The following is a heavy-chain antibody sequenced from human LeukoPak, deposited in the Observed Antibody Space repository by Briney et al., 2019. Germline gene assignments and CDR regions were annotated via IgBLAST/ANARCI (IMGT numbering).Heavy chain of an antibody. CDR3: ARRKRSWFDP. Sequence: SETLSLTCAVYGGSFSGYYWSWIRQPPGKGLEWIGEINHSGSTNYNPSLKSRVTISVDTSKNQFSLKLSSVTAADTAVYYCARRKRSWFDPWGQGTLVNVSS. CDR1: GGSFSGYY. V-gene: IGHV4-34*01. J-gene: IGHJ5*02. CDR2: INHSGST.